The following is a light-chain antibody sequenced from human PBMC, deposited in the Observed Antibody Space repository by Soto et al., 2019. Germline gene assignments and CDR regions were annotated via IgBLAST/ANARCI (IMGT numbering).Light chain of an antibody. CDR3: LQHNTYPRT. CDR1: QSISRG. Sequence: DIQMSQSPSTLSSSVGDRVTITCRASQSISRGLAWYQQKPGKAPNVLIYDASTLESGVPSRFSGSGSGTEFTLTISSLQPEDFATYYCLQHNTYPRTFGQGTKVDIK. V-gene: IGKV1-5*01. CDR2: DAS. J-gene: IGKJ1*01.